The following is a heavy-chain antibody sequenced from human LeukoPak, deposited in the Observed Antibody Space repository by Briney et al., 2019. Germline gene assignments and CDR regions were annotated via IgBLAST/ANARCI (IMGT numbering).Heavy chain of an antibody. Sequence: PGGSLRLSCAASGFTFSDYYMSWIRQAPGKGLEWVSYISSSGSTIYYADSVKGRFTISRDNAKNSLYLQMNSLRAEDTAVYYCARDDTTTYYDIPGAFDIWGQGTMVTVSS. V-gene: IGHV3-11*01. CDR2: ISSSGSTI. J-gene: IGHJ3*02. CDR3: ARDDTTTYYDIPGAFDI. CDR1: GFTFSDYY. D-gene: IGHD3-9*01.